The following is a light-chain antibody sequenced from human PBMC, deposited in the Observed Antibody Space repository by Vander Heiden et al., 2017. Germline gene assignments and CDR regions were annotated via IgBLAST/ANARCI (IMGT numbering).Light chain of an antibody. V-gene: IGLV1-40*01. J-gene: IGLJ1*01. CDR1: SSNIGAGYD. CDR2: GNN. Sequence: QSVLTQPPSMSGPPGQRVSISCTGTSSNIGAGYDVYWYQQLPGTAPKLLIYGNNNRSSGVPDRFSGSKSGTSASLAITGLQAEDEADYYCQSYDSGPYVFGTGTRVTVL. CDR3: QSYDSGPYV.